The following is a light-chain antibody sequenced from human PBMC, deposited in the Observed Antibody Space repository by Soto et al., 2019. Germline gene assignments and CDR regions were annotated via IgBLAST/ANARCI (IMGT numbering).Light chain of an antibody. CDR2: AAS. Sequence: EIVLYQSPATLSLSTGERGTRACRASESVSTNLAWYQQKAGQAPRLLIYAASTRATGIPARFSGRGSGTEFTVTISSLQSEDFAVYFGQQYGSCQALGQGTKVDTK. J-gene: IGKJ1*01. CDR3: QQYGSCQA. CDR1: ESVSTN. V-gene: IGKV3-15*01.